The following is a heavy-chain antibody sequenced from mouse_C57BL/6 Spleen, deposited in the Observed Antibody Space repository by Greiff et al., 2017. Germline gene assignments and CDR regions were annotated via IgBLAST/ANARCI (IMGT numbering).Heavy chain of an antibody. CDR3: ARELGQVDY. D-gene: IGHD4-1*01. J-gene: IGHJ2*01. V-gene: IGHV5-4*01. CDR2: ISDGGSYT. CDR1: GFTFSSYA. Sequence: VQVVESGGGLVKPGGSLKLSCAASGFTFSSYALSWVRQTPEKRLEWVATISDGGSYTYYPDNVKGRFTISRDNAKNNLYLQMSHLKSEDTAMYYCARELGQVDYWGQGTTLTVSS.